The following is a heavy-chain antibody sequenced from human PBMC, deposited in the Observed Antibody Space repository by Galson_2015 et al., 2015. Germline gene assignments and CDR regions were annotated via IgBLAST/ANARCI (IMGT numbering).Heavy chain of an antibody. CDR2: IDWDDDK. CDR3: ARTNVVNDAFDI. V-gene: IGHV2-70*04. CDR1: GFSLSTSGMR. Sequence: PALVKPTQTLTLTCTFSGFSLSTSGMRVSWIRQPPGKALEWLARIDWDDDKFYSTSLKTRLTIFKDTSKNQVVLTMTNMDPVDTATYYCARTNVVNDAFDIWGQGTMVTVSS. J-gene: IGHJ3*02. D-gene: IGHD2-15*01.